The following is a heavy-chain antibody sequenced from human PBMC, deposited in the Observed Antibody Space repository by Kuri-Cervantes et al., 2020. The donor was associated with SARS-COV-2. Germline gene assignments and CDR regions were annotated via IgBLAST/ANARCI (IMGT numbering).Heavy chain of an antibody. CDR3: ARDSMTTRDFDY. CDR1: GFMFSRYW. V-gene: IGHV3-74*01. J-gene: IGHJ4*02. CDR2: LTNDGSDA. D-gene: IGHD4-11*01. Sequence: GESLKISCAASGFMFSRYWMSWVRQAPGKGLVWVSRLTNDGSDAIFADSVKGRFTISRDNAKNMLYLYMNSLRADDTAVYYCARDSMTTRDFDYWGQGTLVTVSS.